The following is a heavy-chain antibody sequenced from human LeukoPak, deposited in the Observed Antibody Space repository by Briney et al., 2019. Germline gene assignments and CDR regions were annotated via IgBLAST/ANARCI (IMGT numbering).Heavy chain of an antibody. CDR1: GFTFSSYS. J-gene: IGHJ4*02. V-gene: IGHV3-21*01. CDR2: ISSSSSYI. CDR3: AREVYSSSWYQFDY. Sequence: GGSLRLSCAASGFTFSSYSMNWVRQAPGKGLEWVSSISSSSSYIYYADSVKGRSTISRDNAKNSLYLQMNSLRAEDTAVYYCAREVYSSSWYQFDYWGQGTLVTVSS. D-gene: IGHD6-13*01.